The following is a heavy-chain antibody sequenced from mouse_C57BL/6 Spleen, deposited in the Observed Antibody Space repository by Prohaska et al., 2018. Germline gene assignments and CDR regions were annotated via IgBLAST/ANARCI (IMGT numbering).Heavy chain of an antibody. V-gene: IGHV6-3*01. Sequence: EVKLEESGGGLVQPGGSMKLSCVAFGFTYSNYWMNWVRQSPEKGLEWVAQIRLKSDNYATHYAESVKGRFTISRDDSKSSVYLQMNNLRAEEDGNYYATAPAGRPYYWRQGTTLAVYS. CDR1: GFTYSNYW. D-gene: IGHD4-1*01. CDR3: TAPAGRPYY. CDR2: IRLKSDNYAT. J-gene: IGHJ2*01.